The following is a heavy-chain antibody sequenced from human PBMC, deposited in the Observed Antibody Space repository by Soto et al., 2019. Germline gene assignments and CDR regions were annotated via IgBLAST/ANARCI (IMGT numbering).Heavy chain of an antibody. CDR3: ARDFLSASSKGFLESPTTGYYYGMDV. D-gene: IGHD3-3*01. J-gene: IGHJ6*02. Sequence: GASVKVSCKASGGTFSSYAISWVRQAPGQGLEWMGGIIPIFGTANYAQKFQGRVTITADESTSTAYMELSSLRSEDTAVYYCARDFLSASSKGFLESPTTGYYYGMDVWGQGTTVTVSS. CDR2: IIPIFGTA. V-gene: IGHV1-69*13. CDR1: GGTFSSYA.